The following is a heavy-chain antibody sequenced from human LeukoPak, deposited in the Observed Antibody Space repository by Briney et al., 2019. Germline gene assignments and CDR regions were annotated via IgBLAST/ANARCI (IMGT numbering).Heavy chain of an antibody. V-gene: IGHV3-30-3*01. D-gene: IGHD6-6*01. CDR1: GFTFSSYA. CDR3: ARDEYSSSQDDYYYGMDV. J-gene: IGHJ6*02. Sequence: GRSLRLSCAASGFTFSSYAMHWVRQAPGKGLEWVAVISYDGSNKYYADSVKGRFTISRDNSKNTLYLQMNSLGAEDTAVYYCARDEYSSSQDDYYYGMDVWGQGTTVTVSS. CDR2: ISYDGSNK.